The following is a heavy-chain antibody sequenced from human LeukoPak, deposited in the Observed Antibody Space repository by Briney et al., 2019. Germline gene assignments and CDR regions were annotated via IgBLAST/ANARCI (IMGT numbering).Heavy chain of an antibody. J-gene: IGHJ6*03. Sequence: PGGSLRLSCAASGFTFSSYSMNWVRQAPGKGLEWVSSISSSSSYIYYADSVKGRFTISRDNAKNSLYLQMNSLRAEDTAVYYCARTTRFLEWLLPMDVWGKGTTVTVSS. D-gene: IGHD3-3*01. CDR2: ISSSSSYI. V-gene: IGHV3-21*01. CDR3: ARTTRFLEWLLPMDV. CDR1: GFTFSSYS.